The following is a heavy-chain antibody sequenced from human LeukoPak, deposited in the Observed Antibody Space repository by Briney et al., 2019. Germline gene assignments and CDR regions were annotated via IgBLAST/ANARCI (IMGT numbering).Heavy chain of an antibody. V-gene: IGHV3-64*01. CDR2: ISSNGGST. D-gene: IGHD4-23*01. CDR1: GFTFSSYA. Sequence: GGPLRLSCVASGFTFSSYAMHWVRQAPGKGLEFVSGISSNGGSTYYANSVKGRFTISRDNSKNTLYLQMGSLRAEDMAVYYCARAEGSLYGGYSFSGYWGQGTLVTVSS. J-gene: IGHJ4*02. CDR3: ARAEGSLYGGYSFSGY.